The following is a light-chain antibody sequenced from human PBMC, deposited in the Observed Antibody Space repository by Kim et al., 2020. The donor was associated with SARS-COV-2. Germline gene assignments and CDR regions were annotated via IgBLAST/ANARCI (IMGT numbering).Light chain of an antibody. V-gene: IGKV4-1*01. CDR1: QSVLYSSNNKNY. Sequence: DIVMTQSPDSLPVSLGERATINCKSSQSVLYSSNNKNYLAWYQQKPGQPPKLLIYWASTRESGVTDRFSGSGSGTDFTLTISNLQAEDVAVYYCQQYYSSPRTFGQGTKVDIK. CDR3: QQYYSSPRT. CDR2: WAS. J-gene: IGKJ1*01.